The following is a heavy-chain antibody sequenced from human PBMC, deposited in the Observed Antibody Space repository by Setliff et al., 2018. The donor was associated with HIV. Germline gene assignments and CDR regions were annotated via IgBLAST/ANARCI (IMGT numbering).Heavy chain of an antibody. D-gene: IGHD3-22*01. J-gene: IGHJ4*02. V-gene: IGHV7-4-1*02. CDR1: GYTLTTYG. CDR2: INTYTGNP. Sequence: ASVKVSCKASGYTLTTYGISWVRQAPGQGLEWMGRINTYTGNPTYAQDFTGRFVFSLDTSVSTAYLQISSLKAEDIAVYYCARDGYYYDSSGHLAYYFDYWGQGTLVTVSS. CDR3: ARDGYYYDSSGHLAYYFDY.